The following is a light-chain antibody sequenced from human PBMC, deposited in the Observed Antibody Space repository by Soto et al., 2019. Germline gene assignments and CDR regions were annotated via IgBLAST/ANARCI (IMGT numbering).Light chain of an antibody. CDR3: HQYGSSLGT. CDR2: DAV. J-gene: IGKJ2*01. Sequence: EIVLTQSPGTRSLSPGEGATLPCRASQSVTGTNLAWYQQRPGQAPRLLIYDAVRRATGIPDRFSGSGSGTDFTLTISRLEPGDFAVYYCHQYGSSLGTFGQGTKVDNK. CDR1: QSVTGTN. V-gene: IGKV3-20*01.